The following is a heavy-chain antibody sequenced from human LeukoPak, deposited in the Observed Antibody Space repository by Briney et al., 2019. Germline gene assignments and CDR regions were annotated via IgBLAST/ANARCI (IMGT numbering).Heavy chain of an antibody. V-gene: IGHV3-43*02. J-gene: IGHJ4*02. D-gene: IGHD1-1*01. CDR3: AKVGSQTGTTSPFDY. CDR1: GCTFDDYA. Sequence: GGSVRLSCAASGCTFDDYAMSWVRQAPGKGLEWVSLISGDGGSTYYADSVKGRVTISRDNSKNSVYLQMNSLRTEDTALYYCAKVGSQTGTTSPFDYWGQGTLVTVSS. CDR2: ISGDGGST.